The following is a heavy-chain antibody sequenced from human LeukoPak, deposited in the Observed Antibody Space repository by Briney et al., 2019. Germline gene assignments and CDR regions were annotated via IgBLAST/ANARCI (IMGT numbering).Heavy chain of an antibody. D-gene: IGHD3-10*01. Sequence: GGSLRLSCAASGFTFSSYAMSWVRQAPGKGLEWVSAISGSGGSTYYADSVKGRFTISRDNSKNTLYLQMNSLRAEDTAVYYCARDPEYGSGSFDIWGQGTMVTVSS. V-gene: IGHV3-23*01. CDR1: GFTFSSYA. CDR2: ISGSGGST. J-gene: IGHJ3*02. CDR3: ARDPEYGSGSFDI.